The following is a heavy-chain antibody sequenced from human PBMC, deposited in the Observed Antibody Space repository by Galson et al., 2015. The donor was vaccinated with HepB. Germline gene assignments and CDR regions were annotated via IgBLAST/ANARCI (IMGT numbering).Heavy chain of an antibody. J-gene: IGHJ4*02. D-gene: IGHD3-3*01. CDR2: ISGSGGST. CDR1: GFTSSSYA. Sequence: SLRLSCAASGFTSSSYAMSWVRQAPGKGLEWVPAISGSGGSTYYADSVKGRFTISRDNSKNTLYLQMNSLRAEDTAVYYCAKVSGLRFLEWPLDYWGQGTLVTVSS. V-gene: IGHV3-23*01. CDR3: AKVSGLRFLEWPLDY.